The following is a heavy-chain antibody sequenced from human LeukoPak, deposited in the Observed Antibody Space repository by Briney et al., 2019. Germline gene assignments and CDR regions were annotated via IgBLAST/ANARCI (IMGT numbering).Heavy chain of an antibody. CDR3: ARRSSSSGSGFDY. V-gene: IGHV4-30-4*01. CDR1: GGSISSGDYY. Sequence: SETLSLTCSVSGGSISSGDYYWSWIRQPPGKGLEWIGYIYYSRSTYYNPSLKSRVTISVDTSKNQFSLRLSSVTAADTAVYYCARRSSSSGSGFDYWGQGTLVTVPS. CDR2: IYYSRST. J-gene: IGHJ4*02. D-gene: IGHD6-6*01.